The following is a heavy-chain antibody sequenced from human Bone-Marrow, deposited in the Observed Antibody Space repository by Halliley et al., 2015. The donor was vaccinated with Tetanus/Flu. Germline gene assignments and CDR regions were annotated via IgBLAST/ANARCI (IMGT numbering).Heavy chain of an antibody. J-gene: IGHJ4*02. Sequence: RSRNKANSYTPEYGASVKGRFTISRDDSKNSLYLQMNNLETEDTAVYYCAREGSGYSYDFFDSWGQGTLVTVSS. D-gene: IGHD5-12*01. V-gene: IGHV3-72*01. CDR2: SRNKANSYTP. CDR3: AREGSGYSYDFFDS.